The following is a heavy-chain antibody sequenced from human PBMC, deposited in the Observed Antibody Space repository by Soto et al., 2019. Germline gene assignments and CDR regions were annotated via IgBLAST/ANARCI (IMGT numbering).Heavy chain of an antibody. J-gene: IGHJ4*02. CDR3: AKDRIPTYYYGSGSYYPSPFDY. CDR2: ISYDGSNK. D-gene: IGHD3-10*01. Sequence: SLRLSCAASGFTFSSYGMHWVRQAPGKGLEWVAVISYDGSNKYYADSVKGRFTISRDNSKNTLYLQMNSLRAEDTAVYYCAKDRIPTYYYGSGSYYPSPFDYWGQGTLVTVSS. V-gene: IGHV3-30*18. CDR1: GFTFSSYG.